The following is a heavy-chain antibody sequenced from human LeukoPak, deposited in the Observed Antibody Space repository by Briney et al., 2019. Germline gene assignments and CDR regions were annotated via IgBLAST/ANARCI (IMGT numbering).Heavy chain of an antibody. V-gene: IGHV3-30*02. CDR2: IWYDGTNK. CDR3: AKDSWVATKVPSPFDY. Sequence: GGSLTLSCAASEFTFSGYGMHWLRQAPGKGLEWVSSIWYDGTNKYYADSVKGRFTISRDNSKKTLYLQMNSLRVEDTAVYYCAKDSWVATKVPSPFDYWGQGTLVTVSS. J-gene: IGHJ4*02. D-gene: IGHD4/OR15-4a*01. CDR1: EFTFSGYG.